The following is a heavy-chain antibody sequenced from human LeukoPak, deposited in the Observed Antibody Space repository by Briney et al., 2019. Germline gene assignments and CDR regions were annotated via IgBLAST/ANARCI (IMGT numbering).Heavy chain of an antibody. CDR1: GGTFSSYA. D-gene: IGHD2-21*02. J-gene: IGHJ4*02. Sequence: SVKVSCKASGGTFSSYAISWVRQAPGQGLEWTGRIIPILGIANYAQKFQGRVTITADKSTSTAYMELSSLRSEDTAVYYCARDLAYCGGDCYSRVSPFDYWGQGTLVTVSS. V-gene: IGHV1-69*04. CDR3: ARDLAYCGGDCYSRVSPFDY. CDR2: IIPILGIA.